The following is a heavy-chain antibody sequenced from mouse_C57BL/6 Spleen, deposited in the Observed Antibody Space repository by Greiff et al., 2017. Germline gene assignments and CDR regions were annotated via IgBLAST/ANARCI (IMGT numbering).Heavy chain of an antibody. CDR1: GFTFSDYY. Sequence: EVQLVESGGGLVQPGGSLKLSCAASGFTFSDYYMYWVRQTPEKRLEWVAYISNGGGSTYYPDTVKGRFTISRDNATNTLYLQMSRLKSEDTAMYYCARPPNYYGSSYDYYAMDYWGQGTSVTVSS. D-gene: IGHD1-1*01. CDR3: ARPPNYYGSSYDYYAMDY. J-gene: IGHJ4*01. CDR2: ISNGGGST. V-gene: IGHV5-12*01.